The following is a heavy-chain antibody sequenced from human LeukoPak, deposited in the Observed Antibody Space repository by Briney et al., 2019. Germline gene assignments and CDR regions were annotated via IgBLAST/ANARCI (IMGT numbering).Heavy chain of an antibody. D-gene: IGHD3-22*01. CDR3: AKFDDSSGYYRY. V-gene: IGHV3-23*01. J-gene: IGHJ4*02. CDR1: GFTFSSYA. Sequence: RGSMRLSCAASGFTFSSYAMSWVRQAPGKGLEWVSAISGSGGSTYYADSVKGRFTISRDNSKNTVYLQMNSLRAEDTAVYYCAKFDDSSGYYRYWGQGTLVTVSS. CDR2: ISGSGGST.